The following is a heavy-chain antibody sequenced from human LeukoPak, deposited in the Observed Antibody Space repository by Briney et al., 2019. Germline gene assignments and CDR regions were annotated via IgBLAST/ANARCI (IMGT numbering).Heavy chain of an antibody. V-gene: IGHV4-59*01. J-gene: IGHJ6*03. Sequence: SETLSLTGTVSGGSISCYYWSWIRQPPGKGLEGMGYIYCSGSTNYNPSLKSGVTISVETSKNHFSLKLSPGTAAATAVYYCARTTEGGCTYDYFYYYYIDVWGTGTTVTISS. D-gene: IGHD5-18*01. CDR2: IYCSGST. CDR3: ARTTEGGCTYDYFYYYYIDV. CDR1: GGSISCYY.